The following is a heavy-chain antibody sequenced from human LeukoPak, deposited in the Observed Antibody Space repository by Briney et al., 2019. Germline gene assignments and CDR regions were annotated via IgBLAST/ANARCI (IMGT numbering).Heavy chain of an antibody. D-gene: IGHD3-10*01. CDR3: TRDRQGPKLYEMHV. CDR1: GFIFSHYG. J-gene: IGHJ6*02. Sequence: GGSLRLSCTASGFIFSHYGMHLVRQAPGKALERVDNIRQDGSAKYYLDSVKGRFTISRDNAKNSLYLQMNSLRAEDTAVYSCTRDRQGPKLYEMHVWGQGTTVTVSS. V-gene: IGHV3-7*01. CDR2: IRQDGSAK.